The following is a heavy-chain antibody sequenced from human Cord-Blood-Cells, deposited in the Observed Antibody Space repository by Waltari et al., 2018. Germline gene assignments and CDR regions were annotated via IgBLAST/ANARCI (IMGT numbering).Heavy chain of an antibody. CDR1: GYTLTELS. D-gene: IGHD6-6*01. J-gene: IGHJ4*02. Sequence: QVQLVQSGAEVQKPGASVKVSCTVSGYTLTELSMHRVRQAPGKGLEWMGGFDPEDGETIYAQKFQGRVTMTEDTATDTAYMELSSLRSEDTAVYYCATESPRYSSSPTDYWGQGTLVTVSS. CDR3: ATESPRYSSSPTDY. CDR2: FDPEDGET. V-gene: IGHV1-24*01.